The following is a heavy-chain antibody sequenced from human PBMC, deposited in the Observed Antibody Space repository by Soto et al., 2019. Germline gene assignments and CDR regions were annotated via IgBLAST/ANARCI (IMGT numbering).Heavy chain of an antibody. V-gene: IGHV3-7*01. CDR1: GFTFSNYW. J-gene: IGHJ6*02. Sequence: PGGSLRLSCAASGFTFSNYWMTWVRQAPGKGLEWVANIKQDGTEKYYVDSVKGRFTISRDNAKNSLYLQMNSLRADEDTAVYYCARDLKSYGMDVWGLGTTVTVSS. CDR2: IKQDGTEK. CDR3: ARDLKSYGMDV.